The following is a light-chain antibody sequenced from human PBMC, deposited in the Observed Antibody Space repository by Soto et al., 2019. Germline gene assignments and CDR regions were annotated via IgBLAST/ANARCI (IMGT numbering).Light chain of an antibody. CDR3: QQYNNWPLYT. J-gene: IGKJ2*01. CDR2: GAY. CDR1: QSVSSN. V-gene: IGKV3-15*01. Sequence: EIVMTQSPATLSVSPGERATLSCRASQSVSSNLAWYQQKPGQAPRLLIYGAYTRATCIPARFSGSGSETEFALTISSLQSEDFAVYYCQQYNNWPLYTFGQGIKQEIK.